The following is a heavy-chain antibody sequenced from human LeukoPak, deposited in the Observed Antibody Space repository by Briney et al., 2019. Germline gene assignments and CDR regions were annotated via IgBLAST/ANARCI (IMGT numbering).Heavy chain of an antibody. J-gene: IGHJ4*02. Sequence: GGSLRLSCAASGFTFSSYSMNWVRQAPGKGLEWVSSISSSSSYIYYADSVKGRFTISRDNSKNTLYLQMNSLRAEDTAVYYCAKDLSSYDYVWGSYPLDYWGQGTLVTVSS. V-gene: IGHV3-21*04. CDR2: ISSSSSYI. D-gene: IGHD3-16*02. CDR1: GFTFSSYS. CDR3: AKDLSSYDYVWGSYPLDY.